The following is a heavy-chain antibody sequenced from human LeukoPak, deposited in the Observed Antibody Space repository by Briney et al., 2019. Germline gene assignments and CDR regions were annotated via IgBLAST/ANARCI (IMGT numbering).Heavy chain of an antibody. CDR3: AKVAKYYYGSETYFFEH. CDR1: GGSFSGYY. Sequence: SETLSLTCAVYGGSFSGYYWSWIRQPPGKGLEWIGEINHSGSTNYNPSLKSRVTISVDTSKNQFSLKLSSVTAADTAVYYCAKVAKYYYGSETYFFEHWGQGTPVTASS. V-gene: IGHV4-34*01. CDR2: INHSGST. J-gene: IGHJ4*02. D-gene: IGHD3-10*01.